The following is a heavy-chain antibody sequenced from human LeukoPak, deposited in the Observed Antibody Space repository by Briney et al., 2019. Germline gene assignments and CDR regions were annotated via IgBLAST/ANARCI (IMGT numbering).Heavy chain of an antibody. J-gene: IGHJ4*02. CDR2: ISSSSSYI. Sequence: GGSLRLSCAASGFTFSSYSMNWVRQAPGKGLEWVSSISSSSSYIYYADSVKGRFTISRDNAKNSLYLQMNSLKTEDTAVYYCSRDSREGGIAAVWGQGTLVTVSS. CDR3: SRDSREGGIAAV. V-gene: IGHV3-21*03. D-gene: IGHD6-13*01. CDR1: GFTFSSYS.